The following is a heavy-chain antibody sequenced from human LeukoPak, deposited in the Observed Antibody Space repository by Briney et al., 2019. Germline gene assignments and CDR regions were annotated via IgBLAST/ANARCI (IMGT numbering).Heavy chain of an antibody. D-gene: IGHD6-19*01. CDR2: ISGSGGST. J-gene: IGHJ3*02. Sequence: PGGSLRLSCAASGFTFSSYAMSRVRQAPGKGLEWVSAISGSGGSTYYADSVKGQFTISRDNSKNTLYLQMNSLRAEDTAVYYCAKITAHSNRYHSSGWSIDAFDIWGQGTMVTVSS. CDR3: AKITAHSNRYHSSGWSIDAFDI. CDR1: GFTFSSYA. V-gene: IGHV3-23*01.